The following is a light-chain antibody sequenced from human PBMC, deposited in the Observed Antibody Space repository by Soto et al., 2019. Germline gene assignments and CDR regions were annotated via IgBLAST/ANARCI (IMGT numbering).Light chain of an antibody. Sequence: QSALTQPPSASGSPGQSVTISCTGTSSDVGAYNYVSWYQQHPGKAPKLMIYDVSKRPSGVPYRFSGSKSGNTASLTVSGLQAEDEADYYCSSYAGSNSVVFGGGTKLTVL. CDR2: DVS. V-gene: IGLV2-8*01. J-gene: IGLJ2*01. CDR3: SSYAGSNSVV. CDR1: SSDVGAYNY.